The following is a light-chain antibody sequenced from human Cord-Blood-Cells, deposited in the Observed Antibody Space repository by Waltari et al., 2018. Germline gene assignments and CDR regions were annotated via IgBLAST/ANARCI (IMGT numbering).Light chain of an antibody. CDR3: SSYTSSSTYV. J-gene: IGLJ1*01. CDR2: DVS. Sequence: QSALTQPASVSGSPGQSITISCTGTSSDVGGYNYVSWYQQHPGKAPELMLNDVSKRPSGVSIRFSGSKSGNTASLTISGLQAEDEADYYCSSYTSSSTYVFGTGTKVTVL. CDR1: SSDVGGYNY. V-gene: IGLV2-14*01.